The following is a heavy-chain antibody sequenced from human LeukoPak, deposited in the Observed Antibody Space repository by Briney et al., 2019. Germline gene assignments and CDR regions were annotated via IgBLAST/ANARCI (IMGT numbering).Heavy chain of an antibody. D-gene: IGHD2-15*01. CDR3: ARGIYPSGGRHWFDP. V-gene: IGHV4-4*07. CDR2: FYSSGSL. Sequence: SETLSLTCTVSGGSISTYYWSWIRQPAGKGLEWIGRFYSSGSLNYNPSLKSRVTMSMDTSMNQFSLKLTSVTAADTAVYYCARGIYPSGGRHWFDPWGQGTLITVSS. J-gene: IGHJ5*02. CDR1: GGSISTYY.